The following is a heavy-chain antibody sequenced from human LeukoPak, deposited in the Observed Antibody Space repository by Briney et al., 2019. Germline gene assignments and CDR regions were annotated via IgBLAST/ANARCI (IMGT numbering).Heavy chain of an antibody. J-gene: IGHJ4*02. D-gene: IGHD2-2*01. CDR2: IWFDGSNR. CDR3: ARVWCSRTSCYPL. Sequence: PGGSLRLSCEASGFTFSNYAMHWVRQAPGKGLEWVAVIWFDGSNRYYADSVKGRFTISRDNSENTLHLQMNSLRAEDTAVYYCARVWCSRTSCYPLWGQGTLVTVSS. V-gene: IGHV3-33*01. CDR1: GFTFSNYA.